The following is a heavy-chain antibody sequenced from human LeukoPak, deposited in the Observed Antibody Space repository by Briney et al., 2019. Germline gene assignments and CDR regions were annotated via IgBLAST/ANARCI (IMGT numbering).Heavy chain of an antibody. J-gene: IGHJ3*02. V-gene: IGHV4-59*01. Sequence: SETLSLTCTVSGGSISNYYWNWIPQSPGKGLEWIAYIYNTGSSKKNPSLKSRVTITVDTAKNQFSLRLSSVTAADTAIYYCARDRGSYLPGGAFDIWGQGTIVTVSS. CDR1: GGSISNYY. D-gene: IGHD1-26*01. CDR2: IYNTGSS. CDR3: ARDRGSYLPGGAFDI.